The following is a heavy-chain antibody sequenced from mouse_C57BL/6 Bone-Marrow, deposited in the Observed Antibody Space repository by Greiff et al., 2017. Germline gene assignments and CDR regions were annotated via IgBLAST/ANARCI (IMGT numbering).Heavy chain of an antibody. CDR3: AKGRGKVLRLDY. V-gene: IGHV1-31*01. D-gene: IGHD1-1*01. CDR1: GYSFPGYY. CDR2: IYPYNGVS. J-gene: IGHJ2*01. Sequence: VQLKQSGPELVKPGASVKISCKASGYSFPGYYMHWVKQSHGNILDWIGYIYPYNGVSSYNQKFKGKATLTVDKSSSTASMELRSLTSEDSAVYYCAKGRGKVLRLDYWGQGTTLTVSS.